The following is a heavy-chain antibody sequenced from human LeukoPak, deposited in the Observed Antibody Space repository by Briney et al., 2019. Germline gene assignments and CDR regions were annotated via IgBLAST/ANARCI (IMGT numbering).Heavy chain of an antibody. CDR2: IIPIFGTA. Sequence: SVKVSCKASGGTFSSYAISWVRQAPGQGLEWMGGIIPIFGTANYAQKFQGRVTITTDESTSTAYMELSSLRSEDTAVYYCARDHAVAGTSWSDPWGQGTLVTVSS. V-gene: IGHV1-69*05. D-gene: IGHD6-19*01. CDR3: ARDHAVAGTSWSDP. J-gene: IGHJ5*02. CDR1: GGTFSSYA.